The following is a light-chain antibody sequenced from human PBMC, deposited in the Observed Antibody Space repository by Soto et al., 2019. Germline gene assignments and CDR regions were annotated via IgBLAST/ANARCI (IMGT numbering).Light chain of an antibody. CDR3: QQYGSSPFS. CDR2: GAS. CDR1: HIVRSNF. J-gene: IGKJ3*01. Sequence: IVLTQSPGTLSLSPGERATLSCRASHIVRSNFLAWYQQKPGQAPRLLIFGASNRASGIPDRFSGSGSGTDFTLTISRLDPEDFAVYYCQQYGSSPFSFGPGTKMDI. V-gene: IGKV3-20*01.